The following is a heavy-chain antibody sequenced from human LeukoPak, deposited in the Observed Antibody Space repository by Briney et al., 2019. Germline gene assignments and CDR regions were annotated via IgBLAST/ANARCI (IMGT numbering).Heavy chain of an antibody. CDR3: ANFSPYSGWYRTYFDY. J-gene: IGHJ4*02. CDR1: GFTFSSYA. V-gene: IGHV3-23*01. D-gene: IGHD6-19*01. CDR2: ISGSGGST. Sequence: GGSLRLSCAASGFTFSSYAMSWVHQAPGKGLEWVSAISGSGGSTYYADSVKGRFTISRDNSKNTLYLQMNSLRAEDTAVYYCANFSPYSGWYRTYFDYWGQGTLVTVSS.